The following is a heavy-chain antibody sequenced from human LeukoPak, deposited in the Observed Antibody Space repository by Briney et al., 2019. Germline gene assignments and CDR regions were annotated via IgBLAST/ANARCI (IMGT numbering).Heavy chain of an antibody. D-gene: IGHD6-13*01. CDR2: INSDGSST. Sequence: GGSLRLSCAASGFTFSSYWMHWVRQAPGKVLVWVSRINSDGSSTSYADSVKGRFTISRDNAKNTLYLQMNSLRAEDTAVYYCARAVAAAGTRYYYYYMDVWGKGTTVTISS. V-gene: IGHV3-74*01. J-gene: IGHJ6*03. CDR3: ARAVAAAGTRYYYYYMDV. CDR1: GFTFSSYW.